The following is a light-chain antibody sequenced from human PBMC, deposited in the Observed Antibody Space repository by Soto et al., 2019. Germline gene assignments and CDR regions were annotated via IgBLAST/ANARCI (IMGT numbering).Light chain of an antibody. Sequence: QAVVTQEPSLTVSPGGTVTLTCGSSTGAVTSGHYPYWFQQKSGQAPRTLIYDTSNKHSWTPARFSGSLLGGKAALTLSGAQPEDEAEYYCLLSYSGAREVVFGGGTKLTVL. CDR3: LLSYSGAREVV. CDR1: TGAVTSGHY. CDR2: DTS. V-gene: IGLV7-46*01. J-gene: IGLJ2*01.